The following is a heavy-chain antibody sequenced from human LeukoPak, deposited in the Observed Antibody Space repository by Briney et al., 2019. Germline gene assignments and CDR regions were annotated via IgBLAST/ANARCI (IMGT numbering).Heavy chain of an antibody. Sequence: PSETLSLTCVVSGYSISNDYYWGWIRQPPGKRLEWIATIYHSGSIYNNPSLQSRVTMSIDTSKNQFSLNLRSVTAADTAVYYCARGPSLDYYASSGYYLSAPTYYFDYWGQGTLVTVSS. CDR3: ARGPSLDYYASSGYYLSAPTYYFDY. D-gene: IGHD3-22*01. CDR1: GYSISNDYY. CDR2: IYHSGSI. J-gene: IGHJ4*02. V-gene: IGHV4-38-2*01.